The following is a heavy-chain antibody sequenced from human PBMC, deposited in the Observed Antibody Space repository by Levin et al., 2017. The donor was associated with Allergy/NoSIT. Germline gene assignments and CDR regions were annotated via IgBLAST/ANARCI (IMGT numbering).Heavy chain of an antibody. Sequence: PSETLSLTCTVSGGSISSYYWSWIRQPPGKGLEWIGYIYYSGSTNYNPSLKSRVTISVDTSKNQFSLKLSSVTAADTAVYYCARTLTITMVRGRAFDSWGQGTMVTVSS. CDR1: GGSISSYY. CDR2: IYYSGST. V-gene: IGHV4-59*08. D-gene: IGHD3-10*01. CDR3: ARTLTITMVRGRAFDS. J-gene: IGHJ3*02.